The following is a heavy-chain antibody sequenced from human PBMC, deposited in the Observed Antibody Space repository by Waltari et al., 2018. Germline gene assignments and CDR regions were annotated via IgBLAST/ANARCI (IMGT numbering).Heavy chain of an antibody. Sequence: EVQLLESGGGLVQPGGSMRLSLAASGFTLSSHAMSWVRQAPGKGLEWVSAISGSGGSTYYADSVKGRFTISRDNSKNTLYLQMNSLRAEDTAVYYCAKDREGSGYCVDYWGQGTLVTVSS. CDR1: GFTLSSHA. CDR3: AKDREGSGYCVDY. J-gene: IGHJ4*02. D-gene: IGHD3-22*01. CDR2: ISGSGGST. V-gene: IGHV3-23*01.